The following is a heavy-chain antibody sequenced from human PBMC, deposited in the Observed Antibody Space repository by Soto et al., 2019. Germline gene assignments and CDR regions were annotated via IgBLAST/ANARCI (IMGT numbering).Heavy chain of an antibody. V-gene: IGHV3-21*01. CDR2: ISSSSSYI. CDR1: GFTFSSYS. D-gene: IGHD6-19*01. Sequence: GGSLRLSCAASGFTFSSYSMNWVRQAPGKGLEWVSSISSSSSYIYYADSVKGRFTISRDNAKNSLYLQMNSLRAEDTAVYYCARDPSSGWYRXIDYWGQGTLVTVSS. CDR3: ARDPSSGWYRXIDY. J-gene: IGHJ4*02.